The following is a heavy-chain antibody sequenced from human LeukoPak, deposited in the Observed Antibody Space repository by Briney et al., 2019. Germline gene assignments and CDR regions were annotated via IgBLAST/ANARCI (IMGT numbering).Heavy chain of an antibody. Sequence: PGGSLRLSCAASGFTFSTYWMAWVRQTPEKGLVWVSCINGDGTSTVYADSVKGRFTISRDSAKNTMYLQMNSLRAEDTAVYYCAKSASNALDIWGQGTMVTVSS. J-gene: IGHJ3*02. V-gene: IGHV3-74*01. CDR1: GFTFSTYW. CDR3: AKSASNALDI. CDR2: INGDGTST.